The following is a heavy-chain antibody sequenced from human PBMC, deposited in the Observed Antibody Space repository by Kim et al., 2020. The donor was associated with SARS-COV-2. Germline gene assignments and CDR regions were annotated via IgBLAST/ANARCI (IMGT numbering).Heavy chain of an antibody. J-gene: IGHJ5*02. CDR3: ARQSAAGMFDP. Sequence: NYTPSFKSRVTISVDTSKSQFSLKLCSATAADTAVYYCARQSAAGMFDPWGEGTLVTVSS. D-gene: IGHD6-13*01. V-gene: IGHV4-59*08.